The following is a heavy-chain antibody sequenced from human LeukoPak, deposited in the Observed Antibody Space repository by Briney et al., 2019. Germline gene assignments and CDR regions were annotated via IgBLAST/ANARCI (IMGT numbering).Heavy chain of an antibody. J-gene: IGHJ4*02. CDR2: IYPSGST. CDR1: GGSISSYY. V-gene: IGHV4-4*07. Sequence: KASETLSLTCTVSGGSISSYYWTWIRQPAGKGLEWIGRIYPSGSTNYNPSLKSRVTMSVDTSKNQFSLKLSSVTAADTAVYYCARERVEMATTQLFDYWGQGTLVTVSS. D-gene: IGHD5-24*01. CDR3: ARERVEMATTQLFDY.